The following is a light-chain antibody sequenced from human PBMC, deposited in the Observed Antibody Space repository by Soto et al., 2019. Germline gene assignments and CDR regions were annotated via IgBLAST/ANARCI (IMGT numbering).Light chain of an antibody. CDR2: GAS. J-gene: IGKJ2*01. Sequence: EIVMTQSPATLSVSPGERATLSCRASQSVSSNLAWYQQKPGQAPRLLIYGASTRATGIPARFSGSGSETEFTLTISSLQSEDFAVYYCQQYNNWPPTLGQGTKLEI. V-gene: IGKV3-15*01. CDR3: QQYNNWPPT. CDR1: QSVSSN.